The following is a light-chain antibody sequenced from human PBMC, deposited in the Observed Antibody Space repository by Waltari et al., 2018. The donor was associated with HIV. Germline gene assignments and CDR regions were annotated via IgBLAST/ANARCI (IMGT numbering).Light chain of an antibody. J-gene: IGLJ1*01. CDR2: DDN. CDR3: GRFDPRMQIYV. Sequence: QSVLTQPPSVSAAPGQKVTITCSGVTTTVGNHYVSWFQQFPGKAPKLLIYDDNKSAAGFPHRFSGSKSDTSATLDISGLQTGDEAHDYCGRFDPRMQIYVFGSGTKVIVV. CDR1: TTTVGNHY. V-gene: IGLV1-51*01.